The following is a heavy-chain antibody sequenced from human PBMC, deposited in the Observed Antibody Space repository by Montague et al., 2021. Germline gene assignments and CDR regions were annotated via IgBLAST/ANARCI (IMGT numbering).Heavy chain of an antibody. CDR2: IYDSGST. J-gene: IGHJ4*02. D-gene: IGHD2-15*01. V-gene: IGHV4-31*03. CDR3: ARSGGYCSGGRCDTFDY. CDR1: GGSISSGGFY. Sequence: SETLSLTCSVSGGSISSGGFYWSWIRQHPGKGPEWIGSIYDSGSTNYNPSLKRRLTLSRDTSKNQVSLRLTSVTAAETAVYYCARSGGYCSGGRCDTFDYWGQGTLVTVSS.